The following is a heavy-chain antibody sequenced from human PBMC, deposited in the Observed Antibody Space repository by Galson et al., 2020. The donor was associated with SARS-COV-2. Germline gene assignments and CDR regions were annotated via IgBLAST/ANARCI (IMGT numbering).Heavy chain of an antibody. V-gene: IGHV3-30-3*01. CDR1: GFTFSSYA. CDR3: ARGTVLYYGMYV. D-gene: IGHD4-17*01. CDR2: ISYDGSNK. J-gene: IGHJ6*02. Sequence: PGGSLRLSCAASGFTFSSYAMHWVRQAPGKGLEWVAVISYDGSNKYYADSVKGRFTISRDNSKNTLYLQMNSLRAEDTAVYYCARGTVLYYGMYVWGQGTTVTVSS.